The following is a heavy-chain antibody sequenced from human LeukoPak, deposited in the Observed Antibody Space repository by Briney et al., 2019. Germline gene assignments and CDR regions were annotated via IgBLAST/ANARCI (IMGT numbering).Heavy chain of an antibody. CDR2: IYYSGIT. D-gene: IGHD3-9*01. CDR1: GGAINNFY. CDR3: AREARYFDWGIDY. Sequence: SETLSLTCTVSGGAINNFYWIWIRQPPGKGLEWVGYIYYSGITNYNPSLKSRVIISVDTSKNQFSLKLSSVTAADTAVYYCAREARYFDWGIDYWGQGTLVTVSS. V-gene: IGHV4-59*01. J-gene: IGHJ4*02.